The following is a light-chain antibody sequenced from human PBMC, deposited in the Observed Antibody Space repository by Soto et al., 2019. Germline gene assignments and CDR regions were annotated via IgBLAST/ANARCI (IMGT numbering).Light chain of an antibody. V-gene: IGLV2-14*03. CDR3: SSYTISRTYV. Sequence: QSALTQPASVSGSPGQSITISCTGTSSDVGAYNFVSWHQQHPGKAPKLIIYNVYDRPSGISYRFSGSKSGNTASLTISGLQGEDEADYYCSSYTISRTYVFGTGTKLTVL. J-gene: IGLJ1*01. CDR2: NVY. CDR1: SSDVGAYNF.